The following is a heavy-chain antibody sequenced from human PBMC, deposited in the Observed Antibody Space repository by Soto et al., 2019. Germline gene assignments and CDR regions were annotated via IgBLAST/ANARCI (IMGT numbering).Heavy chain of an antibody. CDR3: AKEKIASTVADFFDY. J-gene: IGHJ4*02. Sequence: EVHLLESGGGLVQPGGSLRLSCEASGFTFNNYAMTWVRQTPGKGLQWVSTISGSGSSTFYADSVRGRFTISRDNSKNTLYLQMNSLRAEDTALYYCAKEKIASTVADFFDYWVREPWSPSPQ. V-gene: IGHV3-23*01. CDR2: ISGSGSST. CDR1: GFTFNNYA. D-gene: IGHD6-19*01.